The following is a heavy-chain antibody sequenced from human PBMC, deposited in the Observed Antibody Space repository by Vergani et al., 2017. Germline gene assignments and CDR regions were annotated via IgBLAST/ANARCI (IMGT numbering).Heavy chain of an antibody. Sequence: EVQLLESGGGLVQPGGSLRLSCAASGFTFSSYAMSWVRQAPGKEREWVSAISGSGGSTYYADSVKGRFTISRDNSKNTLYLQMNSLRAEDTAVYYCAKRMRYYDSSGYYQLDDYYYYGMDVWGQGTTVTVSS. CDR3: AKRMRYYDSSGYYQLDDYYYYGMDV. CDR2: ISGSGGST. J-gene: IGHJ6*02. V-gene: IGHV3-23*01. CDR1: GFTFSSYA. D-gene: IGHD3-22*01.